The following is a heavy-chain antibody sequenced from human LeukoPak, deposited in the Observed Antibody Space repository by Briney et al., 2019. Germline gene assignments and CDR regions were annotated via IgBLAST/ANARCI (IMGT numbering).Heavy chain of an antibody. CDR1: GGSINSYF. Sequence: SETLSLTCSVSGGSINSYFWSWIRQPPGKGLEWIGYIYYSGSTNYDPSLESRVTISVDTSKNQFSLKLSSVTASDTAVYYCARLPYSSGWYVYWGQGILVTVSS. CDR3: ARLPYSSGWYVY. CDR2: IYYSGST. D-gene: IGHD6-19*01. V-gene: IGHV4-59*01. J-gene: IGHJ4*02.